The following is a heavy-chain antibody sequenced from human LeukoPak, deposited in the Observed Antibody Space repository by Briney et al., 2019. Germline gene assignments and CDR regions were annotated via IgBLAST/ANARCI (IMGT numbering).Heavy chain of an antibody. D-gene: IGHD3-22*01. CDR1: GGSISSYY. J-gene: IGHJ4*02. Sequence: SETLSLTCTVSGGSISSYYWSWIRQPPGKGLEWIAYIYYSGSTSYNPSLKSRVTISVDTSKKQFSLKLSSVTAADTAVYYCARSDSGSERGFDYWGQGTLVTVSS. CDR2: IYYSGST. V-gene: IGHV4-59*12. CDR3: ARSDSGSERGFDY.